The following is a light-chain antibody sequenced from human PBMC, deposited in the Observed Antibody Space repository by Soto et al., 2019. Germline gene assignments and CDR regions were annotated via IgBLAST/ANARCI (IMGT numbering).Light chain of an antibody. V-gene: IGKV3-20*01. Sequence: EIVMTPSPATGSVSPGEGVTLSGKASRSVRSNLAWYQQKPGQAPRLLIYGASSRATGIPDRFSGSGSGTDFTLTISRLEPEEFAVYYCTQYGSSLPVGGGTKGDIK. J-gene: IGKJ4*01. CDR1: RSVRSN. CDR2: GAS. CDR3: TQYGSSLP.